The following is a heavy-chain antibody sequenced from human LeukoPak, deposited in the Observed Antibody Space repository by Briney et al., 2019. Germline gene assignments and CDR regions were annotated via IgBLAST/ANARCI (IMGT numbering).Heavy chain of an antibody. CDR1: GFTFSSYG. CDR2: IRYDGSNK. D-gene: IGHD4-17*01. V-gene: IGHV3-30*02. J-gene: IGHJ5*02. CDR3: AKGEVTTSPLNWFDP. Sequence: GGSLRLSCAGSGFTFSSYGMHWFRQAPGKGLEGVAFIRYDGSNKYYADSVKGRFTISRDNSKNTLYLQMNSLRAEDTAVYYCAKGEVTTSPLNWFDPWGQGTLVTVSS.